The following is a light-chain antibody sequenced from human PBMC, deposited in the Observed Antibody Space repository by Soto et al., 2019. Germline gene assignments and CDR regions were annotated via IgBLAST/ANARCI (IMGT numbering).Light chain of an antibody. Sequence: QSALTQPASVSGSPGQWITISCTGTSGDVGTYNLVSWYQHHPGKAPKLMIYEGSNRPSGVSHRFSGSQSGNTASLTISGLQAEDEADYYCSSYAGAVAFGGGTKLTVL. CDR2: EGS. CDR1: SGDVGTYNL. V-gene: IGLV2-23*01. J-gene: IGLJ2*01. CDR3: SSYAGAVA.